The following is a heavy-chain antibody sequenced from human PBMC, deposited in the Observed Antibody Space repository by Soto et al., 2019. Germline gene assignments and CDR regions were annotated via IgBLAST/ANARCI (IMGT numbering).Heavy chain of an antibody. CDR2: IYYSGST. Sequence: VSGGSISSGDYYCSWIRQPPGKGLEWIGYIYYSGSTYYNPSLKSRVSISVDTSKNQFSLKLSSVTAADTAVYYCARDSLYGGTFDYWGQGTLVTVSS. D-gene: IGHD2-15*01. V-gene: IGHV4-30-4*01. J-gene: IGHJ4*02. CDR3: ARDSLYGGTFDY. CDR1: GGSISSGDYY.